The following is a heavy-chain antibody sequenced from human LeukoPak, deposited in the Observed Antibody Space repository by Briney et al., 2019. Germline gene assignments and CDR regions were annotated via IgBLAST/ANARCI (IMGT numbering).Heavy chain of an antibody. D-gene: IGHD4-17*01. CDR2: ISHDGSGK. V-gene: IGHV3-30*18. CDR1: GIRFSTFC. J-gene: IGHJ3*02. CDR3: AKEVGDFHGFDI. Sequence: GGSLRLLCAGSGIRFSTFCVHWVRQAPGKGLEWVAVISHDGSGKKYAEFVKGRFTISRDNSKNTVDLQMNSLGAEDTAVYYCAKEVGDFHGFDIWGRGTMVTVSS.